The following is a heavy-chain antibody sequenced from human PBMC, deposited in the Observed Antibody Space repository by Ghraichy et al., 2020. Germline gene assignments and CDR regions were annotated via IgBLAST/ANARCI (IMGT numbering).Heavy chain of an antibody. J-gene: IGHJ5*02. Sequence: SVKVSCKASGGTFSSYAISWVRQAPGQGLEWMGGIIPIFGTANYAQKFQGRVTITADESTSTAYMELSSLRSEDTAVYYCARDPLPAHCSGGSCYSHWFDPWGQGTLVTVSS. CDR3: ARDPLPAHCSGGSCYSHWFDP. CDR2: IIPIFGTA. CDR1: GGTFSSYA. V-gene: IGHV1-69*13. D-gene: IGHD2-15*01.